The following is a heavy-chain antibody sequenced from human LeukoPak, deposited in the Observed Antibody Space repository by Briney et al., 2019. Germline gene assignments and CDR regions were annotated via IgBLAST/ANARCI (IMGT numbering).Heavy chain of an antibody. CDR3: AKVPRGGSWLDV. Sequence: GGSLRLSCAASGFTFSSYAMSWVRQAPGKGLEWVSAISGSGGSTYYADSVKGRFTISRDNSKNSLYLQMNSLRAEDTALYYCAKVPRGGSWLDVWGQGTTVTVSS. J-gene: IGHJ6*02. CDR1: GFTFSSYA. V-gene: IGHV3-23*01. CDR2: ISGSGGST. D-gene: IGHD2-15*01.